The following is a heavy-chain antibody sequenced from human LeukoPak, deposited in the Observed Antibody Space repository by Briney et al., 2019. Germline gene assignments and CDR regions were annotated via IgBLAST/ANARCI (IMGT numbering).Heavy chain of an antibody. D-gene: IGHD4-17*01. V-gene: IGHV4-61*02. CDR3: ARGPTTVTRAFDY. CDR2: IYTSGST. CDR1: GGSISSGSYY. Sequence: SETLSLTCTVSGGSISSGSYYWSWIRQPAGKGLEWIGRIYTSGSTNYNPSLKSRVTISVDTSKNQFSLKLSSVTAADTAVYYCARGPTTVTRAFDYWGQGTLVTVSS. J-gene: IGHJ4*02.